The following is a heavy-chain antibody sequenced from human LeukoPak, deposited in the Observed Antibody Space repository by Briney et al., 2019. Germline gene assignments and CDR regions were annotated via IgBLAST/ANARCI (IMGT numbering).Heavy chain of an antibody. J-gene: IGHJ4*02. CDR3: ARSPYGSGSYPNPDY. CDR2: IYYSGST. CDR1: GGSISSSSYY. D-gene: IGHD3-10*01. V-gene: IGHV4-39*01. Sequence: PSETLSLTCTVSGGSISSSSYYWGWIRQPPGKGLEWIGSIYYSGSTYYNPSLKSRVTISVDTSKNQFSLKLSSVTAADTAVYYCARSPYGSGSYPNPDYWGQGTLLTVSS.